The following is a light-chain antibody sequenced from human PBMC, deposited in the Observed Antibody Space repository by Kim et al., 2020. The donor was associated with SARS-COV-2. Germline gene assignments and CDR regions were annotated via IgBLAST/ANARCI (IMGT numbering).Light chain of an antibody. CDR2: GAS. J-gene: IGKJ4*01. V-gene: IGKV3-15*01. CDR1: QSVSSN. Sequence: EIVMTQSPATLSVSPGERATLSCRASQSVSSNLAWYQQKPGQAPRLLIYGASTRATGIPARFSGSGSGTEFTLTISSLQSEDFAVYYCQEYNNWTPVTFGGGTMVDIK. CDR3: QEYNNWTPVT.